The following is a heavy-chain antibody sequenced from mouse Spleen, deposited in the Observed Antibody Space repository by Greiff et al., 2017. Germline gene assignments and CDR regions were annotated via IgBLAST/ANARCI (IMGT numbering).Heavy chain of an antibody. J-gene: IGHJ3*01. CDR2: INPGSGGT. Sequence: QVQLQQSGAELVRPGTSVKVSCKASGYAFTNYLIEWVKQRPGQGLEWIGVINPGSGGTNYNEKFKGKATLTADKSSSTAYMQLSSLTSEDSAVYFCARSRILLREGFAYWGQGTLVTVSA. V-gene: IGHV1-54*01. CDR1: GYAFTNYL. CDR3: ARSRILLREGFAY. D-gene: IGHD1-1*01.